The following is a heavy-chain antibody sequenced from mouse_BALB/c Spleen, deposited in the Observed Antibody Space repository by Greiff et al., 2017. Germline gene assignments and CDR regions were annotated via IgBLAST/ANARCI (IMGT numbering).Heavy chain of an antibody. D-gene: IGHD4-1*02. CDR2: IWAGGST. V-gene: IGHV2-9*02. CDR3: ASSPTGTWAMDY. CDR1: GFSLTSYG. J-gene: IGHJ4*01. Sequence: VKLQESGPGLVAPSQSLSITCTVSGFSLTSYGVHWVRQPPGKGLEWLGVIWAGGSTNYNSALMSRLSISKDNSKSQVFLKMNSLQTDDTAMYYCASSPTGTWAMDYWGQGTSVTVSS.